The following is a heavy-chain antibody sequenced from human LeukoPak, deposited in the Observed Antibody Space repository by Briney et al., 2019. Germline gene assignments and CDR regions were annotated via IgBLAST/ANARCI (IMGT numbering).Heavy chain of an antibody. Sequence: PGGSLRLSCAASGFTFSSYWMTWVRQAPGKGLEWVANIKQHGSEKYHVDSVKGRFTISRDNAKNSLYLEMNSLRAEDTAVYYCARDGYDYGDYETMGWGQGTLVTVSS. CDR2: IKQHGSEK. CDR1: GFTFSSYW. J-gene: IGHJ4*02. D-gene: IGHD4-17*01. V-gene: IGHV3-7*01. CDR3: ARDGYDYGDYETMG.